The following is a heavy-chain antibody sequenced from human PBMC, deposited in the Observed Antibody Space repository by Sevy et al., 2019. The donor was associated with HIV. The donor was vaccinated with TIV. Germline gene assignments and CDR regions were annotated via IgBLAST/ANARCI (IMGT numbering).Heavy chain of an antibody. V-gene: IGHV3-30*18. CDR3: AKGPVLEQGGPVYDFWSNYYYYYGMDV. CDR1: GFTFSSYG. CDR2: ISYDGSNK. Sequence: GGSLRLSCAASGFTFSSYGMHWVRQAPGKGLEWVAVISYDGSNKYYADSVKGRFTISRDNSKNTLYLQMNSLRAEDTAVYYCAKGPVLEQGGPVYDFWSNYYYYYGMDVWGQGTTVTVSS. J-gene: IGHJ6*02. D-gene: IGHD3-3*01.